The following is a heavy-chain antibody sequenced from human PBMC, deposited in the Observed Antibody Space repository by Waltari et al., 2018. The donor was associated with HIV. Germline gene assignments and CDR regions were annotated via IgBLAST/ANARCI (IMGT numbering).Heavy chain of an antibody. CDR2: ISYSGRT. CDR1: GASISSYY. V-gene: IGHV4-59*01. CDR3: ARFPGVPAANINWLDP. J-gene: IGHJ5*02. Sequence: QVQLQESGPGLVKPSETLSLTCTVSGASISSYYWSWIRQPQGKGLEWIGYISYSGRTNYNPSLKSRLTISLDTSKNQFSLKLSSVTAADTAVYYCARFPGVPAANINWLDPWGQGTLVTVSS. D-gene: IGHD2-2*01.